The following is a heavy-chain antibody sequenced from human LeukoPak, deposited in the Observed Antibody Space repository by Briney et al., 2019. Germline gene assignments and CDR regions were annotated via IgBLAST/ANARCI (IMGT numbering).Heavy chain of an antibody. CDR1: GFTFSSYA. CDR2: ISGSGGST. J-gene: IGHJ4*02. Sequence: PGGSLRLSCAASGFTFSSYAMSWVRQAPGKGLEWVSAISGSGGSTYCADSVKGRFTISRDNSKNTLYLQMNSLRAEDTAVYYCAKDPARIAAAGTGYDYWGQGTLVTVSS. D-gene: IGHD6-13*01. V-gene: IGHV3-23*01. CDR3: AKDPARIAAAGTGYDY.